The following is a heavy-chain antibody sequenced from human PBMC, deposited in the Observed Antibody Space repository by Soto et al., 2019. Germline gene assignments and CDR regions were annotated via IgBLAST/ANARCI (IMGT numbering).Heavy chain of an antibody. D-gene: IGHD4-17*01. Sequence: KPSETLSLTCTVSGGSINSYYWSWIRQPPGKGLEWIGYIFYSGSTNYNPSLKSRVTISVDTSKNQFSLKLSSVTAADTAVYYCARHYGYAFDIWGQGTMVTVSS. V-gene: IGHV4-59*08. CDR3: ARHYGYAFDI. CDR1: GGSINSYY. J-gene: IGHJ3*02. CDR2: IFYSGST.